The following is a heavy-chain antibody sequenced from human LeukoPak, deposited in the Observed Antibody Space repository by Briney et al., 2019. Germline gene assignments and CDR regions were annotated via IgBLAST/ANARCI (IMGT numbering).Heavy chain of an antibody. J-gene: IGHJ4*02. D-gene: IGHD3-22*01. CDR2: ISGDSSDI. Sequence: GGSLRLSCATSGFTFKNYAMNWVRQAPGKGLEWVSSISGDSSDIYYADSVMGRSTISRDNAKNSVYLQINSLRAEDTAIYYCARRGYSDSSGYDYWGQGTLVTVSS. CDR3: ARRGYSDSSGYDY. V-gene: IGHV3-21*01. CDR1: GFTFKNYA.